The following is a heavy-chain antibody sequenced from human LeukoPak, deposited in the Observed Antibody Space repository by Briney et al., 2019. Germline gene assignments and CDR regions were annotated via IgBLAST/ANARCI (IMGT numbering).Heavy chain of an antibody. D-gene: IGHD5-24*01. V-gene: IGHV1-2*02. CDR2: INPNSGGA. CDR3: AREDGHSPDP. J-gene: IGHJ5*02. CDR1: GYTFTGYY. Sequence: ASVKVSCKASGYTFTGYYIHWVRQAPGQGLEWMGWINPNSGGATYARNFQGRVTMTRDTSISTAYMELSRLTSDDTAVYYCAREDGHSPDPWGQGTLVTASS.